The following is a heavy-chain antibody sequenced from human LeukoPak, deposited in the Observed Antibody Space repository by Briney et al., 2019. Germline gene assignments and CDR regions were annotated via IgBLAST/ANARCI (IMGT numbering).Heavy chain of an antibody. CDR1: GFTFSSYA. CDR2: ISSNGGGT. J-gene: IGHJ5*02. D-gene: IGHD5-18*01. V-gene: IGHV3-64*01. Sequence: GGSLRLSCAASGFTFSSYAMHWVRQAPGKGLEYVSAISSNGGGTYYANSVKGRFTISRDNSKNTLYLQMGSLRAEDMAVYYCARGGYSVSAFDPWGQGTLVTVSS. CDR3: ARGGYSVSAFDP.